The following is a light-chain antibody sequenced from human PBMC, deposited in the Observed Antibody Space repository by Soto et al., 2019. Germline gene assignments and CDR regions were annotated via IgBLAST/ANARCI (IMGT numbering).Light chain of an antibody. V-gene: IGKV3-20*01. J-gene: IGKJ3*01. CDR2: VAS. CDR3: QQDCSSTGFT. Sequence: EIVLTQSPGTLSLSPGERATLSCRASQSVSSSYLAWYQQKPGQAPRLLIYVASSRATGIPDRFSGSGSGTDFTLTISRLEPEDFAVYYCQQDCSSTGFTFGPGTKVDIK. CDR1: QSVSSSY.